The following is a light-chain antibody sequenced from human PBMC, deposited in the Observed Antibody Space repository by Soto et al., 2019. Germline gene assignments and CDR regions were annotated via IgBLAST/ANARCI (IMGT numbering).Light chain of an antibody. CDR3: QAWDISTVVV. CDR2: QDV. CDR1: KLGVKY. V-gene: IGLV3-1*01. Sequence: SYELTQPPSVSVSPGQTASITCSGDKLGVKYASWYQQRPGQSPLLVIFQDVKRPSGSPERFSGSNSGNTATLTISGTQAMDDADYYCQAWDISTVVVFGGGTKLTVL. J-gene: IGLJ2*01.